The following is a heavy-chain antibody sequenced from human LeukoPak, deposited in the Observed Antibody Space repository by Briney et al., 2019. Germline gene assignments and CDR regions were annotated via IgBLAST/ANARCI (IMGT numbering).Heavy chain of an antibody. D-gene: IGHD3-10*01. V-gene: IGHV3-23*01. CDR1: GFTFSSYA. CDR3: AKDVRLVRGVNYGSIIEYFDY. J-gene: IGHJ4*02. CDR2: ISGSGGST. Sequence: GGSLRLSCAASGFTFSSYAMSWVRRAPGKGLEWVSAISGSGGSTYYADSVKGRFTISRDNSKNTLYLQMNSLRAEDTAVYYCAKDVRLVRGVNYGSIIEYFDYWGQGTLVTVSS.